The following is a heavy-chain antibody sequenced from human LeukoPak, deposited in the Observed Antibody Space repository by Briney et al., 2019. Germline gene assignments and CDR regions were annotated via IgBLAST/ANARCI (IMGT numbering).Heavy chain of an antibody. J-gene: IGHJ4*02. D-gene: IGHD5-12*01. CDR1: GFTFSDYT. CDR2: ISYSSEYI. CDR3: ATDRGGYDPLDY. V-gene: IGHV3-21*01. Sequence: GGSLRLSCAASGFTFSDYTLNWVRQAPGKGLEWVSSISYSSEYIYYADSVEGRFTISRDNAKNSLRLQMNSLRAEDTAIYYCATDRGGYDPLDYWDQGTLVTVSS.